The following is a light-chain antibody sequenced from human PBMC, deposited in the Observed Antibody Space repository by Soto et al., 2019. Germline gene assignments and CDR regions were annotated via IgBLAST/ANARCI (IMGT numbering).Light chain of an antibody. V-gene: IGKV4-1*01. Sequence: DIVMTQSPDSLAVSLGERATINCKSSQSDLYSSNNKNYFAWYQQKPGQPPKLLIYWASTRESGVPDRFSGSGSGTDFTLTISSLQAEDVAVYYCQQYYSTPPTFGQGTKVEIK. CDR3: QQYYSTPPT. CDR1: QSDLYSSNNKNY. CDR2: WAS. J-gene: IGKJ1*01.